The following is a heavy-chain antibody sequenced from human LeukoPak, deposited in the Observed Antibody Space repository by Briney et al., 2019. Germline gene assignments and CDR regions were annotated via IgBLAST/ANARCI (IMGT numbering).Heavy chain of an antibody. Sequence: PSETLSLTCAVSGGSISSYYWSWIRQPAGKGLEWIGRIYTSGSTNYNPSLKNRVTMSVDTSKNQFSLKLSSVTAADTAVYYCARENAYGSGSYYNGDSWFDPWGQGTLVTVSS. V-gene: IGHV4-4*07. D-gene: IGHD3-10*01. CDR3: ARENAYGSGSYYNGDSWFDP. CDR1: GGSISSYY. J-gene: IGHJ5*02. CDR2: IYTSGST.